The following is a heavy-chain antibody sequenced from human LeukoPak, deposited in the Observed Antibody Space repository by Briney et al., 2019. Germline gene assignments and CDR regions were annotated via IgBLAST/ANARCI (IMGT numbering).Heavy chain of an antibody. CDR2: IRNKASSYIT. J-gene: IGHJ4*02. V-gene: IGHV3-72*01. CDR3: ARGDVWGSYPLHY. D-gene: IGHD3-16*02. Sequence: PGGSLRLSCAASGFTFSDHYMDWARQAPGKGLEWVGRIRNKASSYITEYAASVKGRFTVSRDDSQNSLYLQMNSLKTEDTAVYYCARGDVWGSYPLHYWGQGTLVTVSS. CDR1: GFTFSDHY.